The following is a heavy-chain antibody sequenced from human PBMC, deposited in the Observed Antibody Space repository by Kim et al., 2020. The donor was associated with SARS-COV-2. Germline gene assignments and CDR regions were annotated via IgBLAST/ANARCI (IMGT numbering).Heavy chain of an antibody. CDR3: ARVDTTVADFDP. CDR1: GGTFSSYA. CDR2: IIPILGIA. Sequence: SVKVSCKASGGTFSSYAISWVRQAPGQGLEWMGRIIPILGIANYAQKFQGRVTITADKSTSTAYMELSSLRSEDTAVYYCARVDTTVADFDPWGQGTLVTVSS. J-gene: IGHJ5*02. V-gene: IGHV1-69*04. D-gene: IGHD4-17*01.